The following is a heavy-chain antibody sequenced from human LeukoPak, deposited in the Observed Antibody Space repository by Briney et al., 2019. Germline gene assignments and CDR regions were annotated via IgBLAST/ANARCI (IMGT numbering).Heavy chain of an antibody. J-gene: IGHJ3*02. CDR3: ASVPPYSSSWYFDAFDI. V-gene: IGHV4-34*01. CDR2: INHSGST. D-gene: IGHD6-13*01. CDR1: GGSFSGYY. Sequence: SETLSLTCAVYGGSFSGYYWSWIRQPPGKGLEWIGEINHSGSTNYNPSLKSRVTISVDTSKNQFSLKLSSVTAADTAVYYCASVPPYSSSWYFDAFDIWGQGTMVTVSS.